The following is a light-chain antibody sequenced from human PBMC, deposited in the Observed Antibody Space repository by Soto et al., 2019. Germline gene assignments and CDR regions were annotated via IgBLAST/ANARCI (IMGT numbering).Light chain of an antibody. J-gene: IGLJ1*01. CDR3: SSYTSSRTRV. CDR1: SSDVGGYNY. Sequence: AVSASCSVSVSISEFVVFFCTRTSSDVGGYNYVSWYQQHPGKAPKLMIYDVSNRPSGVSNRFSGSKSGNTASLTISGLQAEDEADYYCSSYTSSRTRVFGTGTKVTVL. V-gene: IGLV2-14*01. CDR2: DVS.